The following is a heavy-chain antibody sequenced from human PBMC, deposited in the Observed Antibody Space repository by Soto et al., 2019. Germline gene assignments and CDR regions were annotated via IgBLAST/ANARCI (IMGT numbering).Heavy chain of an antibody. D-gene: IGHD4-17*01. J-gene: IGHJ5*02. CDR1: GGSISSYY. CDR2: IYYSGST. CDR3: KKLPWADYGGIFDP. Sequence: PSETLSLTCTVXGGSISSYYWRWIRQPPGKGLEWIGYIYYSGSTNYNPSLKSRVTISVDTSKNQFSLKLSSVTTADTAVYYCKKLPWADYGGIFDPWGQGTLVTVSS. V-gene: IGHV4-59*01.